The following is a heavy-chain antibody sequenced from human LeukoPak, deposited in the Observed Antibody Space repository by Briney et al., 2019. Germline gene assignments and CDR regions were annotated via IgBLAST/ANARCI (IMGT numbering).Heavy chain of an antibody. V-gene: IGHV3-23*01. CDR3: AKDSRGMATPPGDY. D-gene: IGHD5-24*01. J-gene: IGHJ4*02. Sequence: PGGSLRLSCEASGFTFSSYAMSWVRQAPGKGLEWVSAISGSGGSTYYADSVKGRFTISRDNSKNTLYLQMNSLRAEDTAVYYCAKDSRGMATPPGDYWGQGTLVTVSS. CDR1: GFTFSSYA. CDR2: ISGSGGST.